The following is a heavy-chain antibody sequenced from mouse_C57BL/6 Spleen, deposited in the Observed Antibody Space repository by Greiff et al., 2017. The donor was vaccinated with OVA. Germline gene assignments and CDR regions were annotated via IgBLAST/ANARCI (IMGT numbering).Heavy chain of an antibody. D-gene: IGHD6-1*01. CDR1: GYAFSSSW. V-gene: IGHV1-82*01. Sequence: QVQLQQSGPELVKPGASVKISCKASGYAFSSSWMNWVKQRPGKGLEWIGRIYPGDGDTNYNGKFKGKATLTADKSSITAYMQLSSLTSEDSAVYFCARQLAGLCFDYWGQGTTLTVSS. CDR2: IYPGDGDT. J-gene: IGHJ2*01. CDR3: ARQLAGLCFDY.